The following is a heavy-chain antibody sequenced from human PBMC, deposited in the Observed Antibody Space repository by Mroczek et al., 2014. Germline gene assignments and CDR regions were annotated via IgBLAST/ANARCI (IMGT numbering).Heavy chain of an antibody. J-gene: IGHJ6*03. Sequence: QVQLQESGAGLLKPSETLSLTCAVYGGSFSGYYWSWIRQPPGKGLEWIGEINHSGSTNYNPSLKSRVTISVDTSKNQFSLKLSSVTAADTAVYYCAIWRGGSGWPRGYYYYMDVWGKGTTVTVSS. CDR2: INHSGST. D-gene: IGHD6-19*01. V-gene: IGHV4-34*01. CDR3: AIWRGGSGWPRGYYYYMDV. CDR1: GGSFSGYY.